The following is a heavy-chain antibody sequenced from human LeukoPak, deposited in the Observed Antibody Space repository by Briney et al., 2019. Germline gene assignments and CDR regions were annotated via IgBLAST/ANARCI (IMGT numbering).Heavy chain of an antibody. D-gene: IGHD3-3*01. V-gene: IGHV1-18*01. Sequence: GASVKVSCKASGYTFTNYDINWVRQATGQGLEWMGWISAYNGNTNYAQKLQGRVTMTTDTSTSTAYMELRSLRSDDTAVYYCARSYDFWSGAPAGYWGQGTLVTVSS. CDR3: ARSYDFWSGAPAGY. J-gene: IGHJ4*02. CDR2: ISAYNGNT. CDR1: GYTFTNYD.